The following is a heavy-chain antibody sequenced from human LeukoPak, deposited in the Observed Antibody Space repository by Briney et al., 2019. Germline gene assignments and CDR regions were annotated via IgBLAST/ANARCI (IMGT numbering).Heavy chain of an antibody. J-gene: IGHJ4*02. V-gene: IGHV5-51*01. CDR3: ARQNDFRLDY. CDR2: IYPGDSDT. CDR1: GSTFSSYW. D-gene: IGHD3-3*01. Sequence: HGASLLISCKGSGSTFSSYWIGWVRQLPGKGLEWMGIIYPGDSDTRYSPSLQGQVTISVDTSIGTAYLQWSSLKASDTAIYYCARQNDFRLDYWGQGTLVTVSS.